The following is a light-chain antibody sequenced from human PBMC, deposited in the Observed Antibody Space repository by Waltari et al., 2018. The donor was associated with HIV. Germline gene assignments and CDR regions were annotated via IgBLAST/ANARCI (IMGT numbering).Light chain of an antibody. CDR1: QSLLHSNGFHH. Sequence: DIVLTQSPLSLTVTPGEPASISCRSSQSLLHSNGFHHLDWYLQKPGQSPQLLRYLTSNRASGVPARFSGSGSGTDFTLKINRVEAGDVGIYYCMQGLQTPQVTFGGGTRVEI. CDR2: LTS. J-gene: IGKJ4*01. V-gene: IGKV2-28*01. CDR3: MQGLQTPQVT.